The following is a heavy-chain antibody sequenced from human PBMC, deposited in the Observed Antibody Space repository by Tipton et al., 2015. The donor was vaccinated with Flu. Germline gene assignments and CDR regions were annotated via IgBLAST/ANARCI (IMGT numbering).Heavy chain of an antibody. CDR3: ARDTTTRPRVFEI. D-gene: IGHD1-1*01. Sequence: TLSLTCTVSGGSISNDYWSWIRQPPGKGLEWIGHIYYTGTTNYNPSLKSRVTISSDTSKTHCSLKMTYVTAADTAVYYCARDTTTRPRVFEIWGQGTKVTVSS. CDR2: IYYTGTT. V-gene: IGHV4-59*01. J-gene: IGHJ3*02. CDR1: GGSISNDY.